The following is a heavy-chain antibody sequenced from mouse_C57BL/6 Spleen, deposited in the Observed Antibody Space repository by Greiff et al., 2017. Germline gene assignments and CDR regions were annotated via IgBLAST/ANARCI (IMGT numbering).Heavy chain of an antibody. CDR2: ISSGGDYI. V-gene: IGHV5-9-1*02. D-gene: IGHD2-5*01. J-gene: IGHJ1*03. CDR3: TTAYYSNYRYFDV. CDR1: GFTFSSYA. Sequence: EVKLVESGEGLVKPGGSLKLSCAASGFTFSSYAMSWVRQTPEKRLEWVAYISSGGDYIYYADTVKGRFTISRDNARNTLYLQMSSLKSEDTAMYYCTTAYYSNYRYFDVRGTGTTVTVSS.